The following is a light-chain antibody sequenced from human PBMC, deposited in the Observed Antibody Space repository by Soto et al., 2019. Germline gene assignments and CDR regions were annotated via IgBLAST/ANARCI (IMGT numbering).Light chain of an antibody. J-gene: IGKJ4*01. V-gene: IGKV1-9*01. Sequence: IQLTQSPSSLSASVGDRVTITCRASQDIASYLAWYQQKPGKAPKLLIYLASTLQGGVPSRFSGSGSGTDFTLTISSLQPEDFATYYCQQANSFPLTFGGGTKVDIK. CDR2: LAS. CDR3: QQANSFPLT. CDR1: QDIASY.